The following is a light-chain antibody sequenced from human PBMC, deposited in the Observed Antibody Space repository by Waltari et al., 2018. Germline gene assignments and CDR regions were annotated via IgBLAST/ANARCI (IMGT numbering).Light chain of an antibody. V-gene: IGKV3-11*01. CDR3: QQLKSFPYT. CDR1: QSVRSY. J-gene: IGKJ2*01. CDR2: DTS. Sequence: EIVLTQSPATLSLSPGERATLSCRASQSVRSYLAWYQQKPGQAPRLLIYDTSNRATGIPARFSGSGSGTDFTLTISSLEPEDFAVYYCQQLKSFPYTFGQGTKLEIK.